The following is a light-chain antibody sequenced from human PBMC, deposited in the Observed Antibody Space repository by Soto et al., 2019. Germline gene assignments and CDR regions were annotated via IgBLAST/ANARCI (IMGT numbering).Light chain of an antibody. J-gene: IGKJ1*01. Sequence: EIVLTQSPSTLSFSQGERATLFCRASQSVSSSYLAWYQQKPGQAPRLLIYGASNRATGIPDRFSGSGSGTDFTLTISRLEPEDFAVYYCQQYGSSGTFGQGTKVDI. V-gene: IGKV3-20*01. CDR3: QQYGSSGT. CDR1: QSVSSSY. CDR2: GAS.